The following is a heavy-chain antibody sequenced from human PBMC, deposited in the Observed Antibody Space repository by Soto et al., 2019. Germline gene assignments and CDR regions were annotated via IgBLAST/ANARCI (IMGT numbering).Heavy chain of an antibody. CDR3: ARDRELTLGYSYAYYYYYGMYV. V-gene: IGHV3-21*01. CDR1: GFTFSSYS. CDR2: ISSSSSYI. J-gene: IGHJ6*04. Sequence: GGSLRLYCAASGFTFSSYSMNWVRQAPGKGLEWVPSISSSSSYIYYADSVKGRFTISRDNAKNSLYLQMNSLRAEDTAVYYCARDRELTLGYSYAYYYYYGMYVWREGTTVTVSS. D-gene: IGHD5-18*01.